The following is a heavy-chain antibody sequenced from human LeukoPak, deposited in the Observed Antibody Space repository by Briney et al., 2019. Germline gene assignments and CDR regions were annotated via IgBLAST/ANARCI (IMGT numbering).Heavy chain of an antibody. V-gene: IGHV3-30*04. CDR1: GFTFSSYA. CDR3: ARQTTVVTPESDHFDY. CDR2: ISYDGSNK. Sequence: GGSLRLSCAASGFTFSSYAMHWVRQAPGKGLEWVAVISYDGSNKYYADSVKGRFTISRDNSKNTLYLQMNSLRAEDTAVYYCARQTTVVTPESDHFDYWGQGTLVTVSS. J-gene: IGHJ4*02. D-gene: IGHD4-23*01.